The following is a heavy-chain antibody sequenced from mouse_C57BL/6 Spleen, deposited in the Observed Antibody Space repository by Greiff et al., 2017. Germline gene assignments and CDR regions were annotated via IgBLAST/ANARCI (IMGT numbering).Heavy chain of an antibody. V-gene: IGHV5-17*01. D-gene: IGHD2-4*01. Sequence: EVKLVESGGGLVKPGGSLKLSCAASGFTFSDYGMHWVRQAPEKGLEWVAYISSGSSTNYYADTVKGRFTISRDNAKNTLFLQMTSLRSEDTAMYYCARWDDYDVGHWGQGTTLTVSS. CDR3: ARWDDYDVGH. CDR2: ISSGSSTN. J-gene: IGHJ2*01. CDR1: GFTFSDYG.